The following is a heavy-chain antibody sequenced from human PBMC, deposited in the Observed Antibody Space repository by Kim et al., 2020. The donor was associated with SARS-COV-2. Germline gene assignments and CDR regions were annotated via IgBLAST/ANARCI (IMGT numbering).Heavy chain of an antibody. V-gene: IGHV3-48*02. D-gene: IGHD5-12*01. Sequence: YADTVKGRFTIARHNAKNTLYLQMNSLRDEDTAVYYCARDYSGYDFGFDYWGQGTLVTVS. J-gene: IGHJ4*02. CDR3: ARDYSGYDFGFDY.